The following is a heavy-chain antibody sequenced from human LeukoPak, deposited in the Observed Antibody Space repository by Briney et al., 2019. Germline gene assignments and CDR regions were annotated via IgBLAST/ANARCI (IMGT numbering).Heavy chain of an antibody. V-gene: IGHV4-59*01. CDR2: IYYSGST. CDR3: ARTTQVEWLHFDY. Sequence: SETLSLTCTVSGGSISSYYWSWIRQPPGKGLEWIGYIYYSGSTNYNPSLKSRVTISVDTSKNQFSLKLSSVTAADTAVYYCARTTQVEWLHFDYWGQGTLVTVSS. J-gene: IGHJ4*02. CDR1: GGSISSYY. D-gene: IGHD3-3*01.